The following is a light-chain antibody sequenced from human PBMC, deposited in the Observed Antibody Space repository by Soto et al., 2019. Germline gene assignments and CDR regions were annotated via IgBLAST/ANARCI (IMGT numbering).Light chain of an antibody. CDR2: DAS. V-gene: IGKV3-11*01. CDR1: QSVSSY. J-gene: IGKJ1*01. Sequence: EIVLTQSPATLSLSPGERATLSCRASQSVSSYLAWYQQKPGQARRLLIYDASSRATGIPARFSGSGSGTEFTLTISSLEPEDFAVYYCQQRSNWPVTFGQGTRVDIK. CDR3: QQRSNWPVT.